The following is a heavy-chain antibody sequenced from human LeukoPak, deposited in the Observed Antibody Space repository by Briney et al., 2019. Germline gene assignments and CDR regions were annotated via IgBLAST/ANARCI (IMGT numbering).Heavy chain of an antibody. CDR1: GYTLTELS. CDR3: AKGPLRGTAAAIDY. CDR2: ISYDGRNI. D-gene: IGHD2-2*01. Sequence: SCKVSGYTLTELSMHWVRQAPGKGLEWVAVISYDGRNIHYPDSVKGRFTISRDISTDTLWLQMDSLRTEDTAVYYCAKGPLRGTAAAIDYWGQGTLVTVSS. J-gene: IGHJ4*02. V-gene: IGHV3-30*18.